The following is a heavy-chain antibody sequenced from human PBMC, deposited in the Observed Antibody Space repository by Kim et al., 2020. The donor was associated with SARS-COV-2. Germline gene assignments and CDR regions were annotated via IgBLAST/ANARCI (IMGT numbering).Heavy chain of an antibody. CDR3: ARHRPPYYGSGSSYPYFDY. CDR2: IYYNENT. J-gene: IGHJ4*02. Sequence: SETLSLTCTVSGGSISSSNYYWGWIRQPPGKGLEWIGSIYYNENTFYNPSLKSRVTISVDTSKNQFSLRLSSVTAADTAVFYCARHRPPYYGSGSSYPYFDYWGQGTLVTVSS. CDR1: GGSISSSNYY. V-gene: IGHV4-39*01. D-gene: IGHD3-10*01.